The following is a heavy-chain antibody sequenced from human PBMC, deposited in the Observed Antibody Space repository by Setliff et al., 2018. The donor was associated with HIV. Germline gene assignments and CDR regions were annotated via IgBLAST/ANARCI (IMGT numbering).Heavy chain of an antibody. CDR2: IYHTGST. Sequence: PSETLSLTCAVSGGSINGSNWWSWVRQPPGKGLEWIGEIYHTGSTNYNPSLKSRVTISVDKSSNQFSLKMTYVAAADTAVYYCARHPVYCTNGVCYTRWFDPWGQGTLVTVSS. CDR1: GGSINGSNW. V-gene: IGHV4-4*02. CDR3: ARHPVYCTNGVCYTRWFDP. J-gene: IGHJ5*02. D-gene: IGHD2-8*01.